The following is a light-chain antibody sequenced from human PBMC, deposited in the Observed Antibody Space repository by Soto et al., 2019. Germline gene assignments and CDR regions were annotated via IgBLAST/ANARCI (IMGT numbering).Light chain of an antibody. V-gene: IGLV2-11*01. CDR3: CSYAGGYTFV. CDR2: DAN. Sequence: SVLTQPRSVSGSPRQSVTISCTGTSSDVGGYNFVSWYQHHPGKAPNLLIYDANKRPSGVPDRFSGSKSGNTASLTISGLQAEDEADYFCCSYAGGYTFVFGTGTKVTVL. J-gene: IGLJ1*01. CDR1: SSDVGGYNF.